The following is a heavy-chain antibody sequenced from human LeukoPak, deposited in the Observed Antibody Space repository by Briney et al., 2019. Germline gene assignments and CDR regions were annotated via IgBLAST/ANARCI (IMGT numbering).Heavy chain of an antibody. CDR1: GYNFNGYI. V-gene: IGHV1-2*02. J-gene: IGHJ4*02. CDR2: INPNSGGT. D-gene: IGHD1-26*01. Sequence: ASVRVSCKASGYNFNGYIPHWVRQAPGQGLEWMGWINPNSGGTTYAQSFQGRVTMTRDTSITTAYMELNSLRSDDTAVYYCARDDYSGSYRPFDYWGQGTLVTVSS. CDR3: ARDDYSGSYRPFDY.